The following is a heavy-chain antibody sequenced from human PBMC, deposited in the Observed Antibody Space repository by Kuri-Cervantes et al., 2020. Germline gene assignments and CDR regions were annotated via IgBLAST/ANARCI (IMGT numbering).Heavy chain of an antibody. CDR1: GYTFTSYA. CDR3: AITQQRNNAFDI. D-gene: IGHD6-25*01. Sequence: ASVKVSCKASGYTFTSYAMHWVRQAPGQRLEWMGWINAGNGNTKYSQKFQSRVTITRDTSASTAYMELSSLRSEDTAVYYCAITQQRNNAFDIWGQGTMVTVSS. J-gene: IGHJ3*02. CDR2: INAGNGNT. V-gene: IGHV1-3*01.